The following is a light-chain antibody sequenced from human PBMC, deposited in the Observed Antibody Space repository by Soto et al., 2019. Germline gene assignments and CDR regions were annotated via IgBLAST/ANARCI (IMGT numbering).Light chain of an antibody. CDR1: QSVSSN. V-gene: IGKV3-15*01. J-gene: IGKJ1*01. CDR3: QQYNNWPPWT. CDR2: GAS. Sequence: EIVMTQSPATLSVSPGERATLSCRASQSVSSNLAWYQQKPGQAPRLLIYGASTRATGIPARFSGSGSGTEFTLTISSLQSEDFPVYYCQQYNNWPPWTFSQGTKVEIK.